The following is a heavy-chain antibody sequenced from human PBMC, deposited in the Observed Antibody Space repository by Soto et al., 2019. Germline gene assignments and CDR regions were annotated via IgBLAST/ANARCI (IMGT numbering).Heavy chain of an antibody. D-gene: IGHD6-13*01. V-gene: IGHV3-30*18. CDR3: ANYPGIAAAGPDY. CDR1: GFTFNSYG. Sequence: QVQLVESGGGVVQPGRSLRLSCAASGFTFNSYGMHWVRQAPGKGLEWVAVISYDGSNKYYADSVKGRFTISRDNSKNTLYLQMNSLRAEDTAVYYCANYPGIAAAGPDYWGQGTLVTVSS. J-gene: IGHJ4*02. CDR2: ISYDGSNK.